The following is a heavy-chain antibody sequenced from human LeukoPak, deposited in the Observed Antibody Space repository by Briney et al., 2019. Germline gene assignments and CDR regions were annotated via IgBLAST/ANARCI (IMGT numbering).Heavy chain of an antibody. D-gene: IGHD6-19*01. J-gene: IGHJ5*02. V-gene: IGHV1-3*03. CDR2: INAGNGNT. CDR1: GYTFTSYG. Sequence: ASVKVSCKASGYTFTSYGISWVRQAPGQGLEWMGWINAGNGNTKYSQEFQGRVTITRDTSASTVYMELSSLRSEDMAVYYCARDMEPHSSGWSTNWFDPWGQGTLVTVSS. CDR3: ARDMEPHSSGWSTNWFDP.